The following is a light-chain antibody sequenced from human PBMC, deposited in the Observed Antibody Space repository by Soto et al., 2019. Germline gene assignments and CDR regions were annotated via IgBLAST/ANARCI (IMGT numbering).Light chain of an antibody. V-gene: IGKV3-11*01. CDR3: QQRSNWPPVFT. CDR2: DAS. J-gene: IGKJ3*01. CDR1: QSVGSY. Sequence: EIVLTQSPATLPLSPGERATLSCRASQSVGSYLPWYQQNPGQAPRLLIYDASNRANGIPARFSGGGSGTDSTLTISSLEPEDFTVYYCQQRSNWPPVFTFGPGAKVDIK.